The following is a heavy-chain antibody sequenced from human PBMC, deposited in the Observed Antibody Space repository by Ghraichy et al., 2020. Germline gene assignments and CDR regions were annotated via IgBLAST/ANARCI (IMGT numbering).Heavy chain of an antibody. J-gene: IGHJ1*01. CDR1: GFTFSTYA. D-gene: IGHD6-19*01. CDR3: AKDLGGSGWDPYDYFHH. V-gene: IGHV3-23*01. Sequence: GGSLRLSCEASGFTFSTYAMSWVRQAPGKGLEWVSLISPSGSTTYYADSVKGRFTISRDNSKNTLHLHMNTLRAEDTAIYYCAKDLGGSGWDPYDYFHHWGQGTLVTVSS. CDR2: ISPSGSTT.